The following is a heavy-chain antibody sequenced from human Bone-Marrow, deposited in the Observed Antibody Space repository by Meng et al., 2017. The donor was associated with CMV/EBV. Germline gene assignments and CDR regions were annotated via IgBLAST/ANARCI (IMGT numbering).Heavy chain of an antibody. D-gene: IGHD2-21*01. CDR2: ISSSSSYI. V-gene: IGHV3-21*01. J-gene: IGHJ3*02. CDR3: ASLWDAFDI. Sequence: GESLKISCAASGFTFDDYAMHWVRQAPGKGLEWVSSISSSSSYIYYADSVKGRFTISRDNAKNSLYLQMNSLRAEDTAVYYYASLWDAFDIWGQGTMVTVSS. CDR1: GFTFDDYA.